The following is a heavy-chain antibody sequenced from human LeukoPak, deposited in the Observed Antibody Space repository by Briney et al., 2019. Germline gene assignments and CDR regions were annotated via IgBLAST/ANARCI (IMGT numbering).Heavy chain of an antibody. V-gene: IGHV4-39*01. CDR2: IYYSGST. D-gene: IGHD3-3*01. CDR1: GGSTSSSSYY. CDR3: ARLTIFGVVISHWFDY. Sequence: SETLSLTCTVSGGSTSSSSYYWGWIRQPPGKGLEWIGSIYYSGSTYYNPSLKSRVTISVDTSKNQFSLKLSSVTAADTAVYYCARLTIFGVVISHWFDYWGQGTLVTVSS. J-gene: IGHJ4*02.